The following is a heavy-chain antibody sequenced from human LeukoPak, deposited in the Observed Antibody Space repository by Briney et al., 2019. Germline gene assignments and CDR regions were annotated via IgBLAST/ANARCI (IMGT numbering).Heavy chain of an antibody. J-gene: IGHJ5*02. CDR2: VDPEDGET. Sequence: GASVKVSCKVSGYTFTDYYMHWVQQAPGKGLEWMGLVDPEDGETIYAEKFQGRVTITADTSTDTAYMELSSLRSEDTAVYYWATLVVVPAANWFDPWGQGTLVTVSS. CDR1: GYTFTDYY. V-gene: IGHV1-69-2*01. D-gene: IGHD2-2*01. CDR3: ATLVVVPAANWFDP.